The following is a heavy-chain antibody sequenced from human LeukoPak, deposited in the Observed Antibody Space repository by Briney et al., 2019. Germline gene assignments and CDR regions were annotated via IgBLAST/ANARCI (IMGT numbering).Heavy chain of an antibody. CDR3: AKDPGYYCGWGSSMSWFEP. D-gene: IGHD3-10*01. CDR2: ISYDGSNK. V-gene: IGHV3-30*18. J-gene: IGHJ5*02. CDR1: GFTFSSYG. Sequence: GGSLRLSCAASGFTFSSYGMHWVRQAPGKGLEWVAVISYDGSNKYYADSVKGRFTISRDNSKNTMYLQMNSLRAEDTAVYYCAKDPGYYCGWGSSMSWFEPWGQGTVVTVSS.